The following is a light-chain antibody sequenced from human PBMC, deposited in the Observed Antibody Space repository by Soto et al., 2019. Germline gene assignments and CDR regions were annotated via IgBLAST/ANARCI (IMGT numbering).Light chain of an antibody. J-gene: IGKJ2*01. CDR2: AAS. Sequence: AIRMTQSPSSFSASTGDRVTITCRGSQGISSYLAWYQQKQGKAPKLLIYAASTLQSGVPSRFSGSRSGTDFTLTISCLQSEDFATYYCQQYYSYPYTFGQGTKLEIK. CDR3: QQYYSYPYT. CDR1: QGISSY. V-gene: IGKV1-8*01.